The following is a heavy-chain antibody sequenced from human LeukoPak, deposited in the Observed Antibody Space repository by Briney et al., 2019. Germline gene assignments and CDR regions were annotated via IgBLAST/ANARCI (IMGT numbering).Heavy chain of an antibody. D-gene: IGHD4-17*01. J-gene: IGHJ4*02. V-gene: IGHV3-53*01. CDR2: IYSDGST. CDR3: ATGDSGDYPYFDY. Sequence: PGGSLRLSCAATGFTVNKKYMTWVRQAPGKGLEWVSFIYSDGSTYYADSVKGRFTISRDNSKNTLYLQMNSLRADDTAVYYCATGDSGDYPYFDYWGQGTLVTVSS. CDR1: GFTVNKKY.